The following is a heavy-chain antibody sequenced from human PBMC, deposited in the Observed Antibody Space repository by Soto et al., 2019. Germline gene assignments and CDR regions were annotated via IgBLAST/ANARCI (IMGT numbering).Heavy chain of an antibody. V-gene: IGHV1-58*01. CDR3: AGYVGGGICGLVRH. CDR2: IDVGSANA. CDR1: GFTFSSSA. Sequence: SVKVSCKTSGFTFSSSAVHWVRQARGHRLQWIGWIDVGSANANYAQTLQERVTISRDMSTSTAYMELSSLRPEATAVCYCAGYVGGGICGLVRHWGRGTLITVSS. D-gene: IGHD3-16*02. J-gene: IGHJ4*02.